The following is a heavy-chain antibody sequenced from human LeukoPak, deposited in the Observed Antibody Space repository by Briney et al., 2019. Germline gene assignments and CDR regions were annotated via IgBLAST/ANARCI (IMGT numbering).Heavy chain of an antibody. D-gene: IGHD2-2*01. CDR1: GYSFTSYW. Sequence: GESLKISCKGSGYSFTSYWIGWVRQMPGKGLEWMGIIYPGDSDTRYSPSFQGQVTISADKSISTAYLQWSSLKASDTAMYYCARRDCSSISFYVGDAFDIWGQGTMVTVSS. CDR2: IYPGDSDT. J-gene: IGHJ3*02. CDR3: ARRDCSSISFYVGDAFDI. V-gene: IGHV5-51*01.